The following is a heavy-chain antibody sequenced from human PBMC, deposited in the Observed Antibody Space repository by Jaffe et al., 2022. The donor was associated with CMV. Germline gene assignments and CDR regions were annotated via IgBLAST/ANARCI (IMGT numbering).Heavy chain of an antibody. CDR3: ARDPRGCPLGVCYNGNYFDY. D-gene: IGHD2-8*01. J-gene: IGHJ4*02. V-gene: IGHV3-33*08. CDR2: IWYDGSNK. Sequence: QVQLVESGGGVVQPGRSLRLSCAASGFTFSTHGMHWVRQAPGKGLEWVAVIWYDGSNKYYVDSVKGRFTISRDNSKNTLYLQMNSLRAEDTAVYFCARDPRGCPLGVCYNGNYFDYWGQGTLVTVSS. CDR1: GFTFSTHG.